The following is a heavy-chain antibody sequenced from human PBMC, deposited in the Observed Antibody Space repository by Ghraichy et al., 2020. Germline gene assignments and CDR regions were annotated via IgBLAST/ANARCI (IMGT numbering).Heavy chain of an antibody. J-gene: IGHJ5*02. CDR3: ARGTYSSSRGTLDP. Sequence: GESLNISCAASGSTFSSYGMHWVRQAPGKGLEWVAVIWYDGSNKYYADSVKGRFTISRDNSKNTLYLQMNSLRAEDTAVYYCARGTYSSSRGTLDPWGQGTLVTVSS. V-gene: IGHV3-33*01. CDR2: IWYDGSNK. D-gene: IGHD6-13*01. CDR1: GSTFSSYG.